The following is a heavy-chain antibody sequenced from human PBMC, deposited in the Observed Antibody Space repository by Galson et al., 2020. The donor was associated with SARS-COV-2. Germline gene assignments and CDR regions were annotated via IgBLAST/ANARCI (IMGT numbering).Heavy chain of an antibody. J-gene: IGHJ6*02. D-gene: IGHD3-22*01. CDR3: AREETDYDSSGPVYYYYGMDV. V-gene: IGHV4-4*02. Sequence: SETLSITCAVSGGTISSSNWWSWVRQPPGKGLEWIGEIYYSGSTNYNPSLKSRVTLSVDKSKNQFSLKLSSVTAADTAVYYCAREETDYDSSGPVYYYYGMDVWGQGTTVTVSS. CDR1: GGTISSSNW. CDR2: IYYSGST.